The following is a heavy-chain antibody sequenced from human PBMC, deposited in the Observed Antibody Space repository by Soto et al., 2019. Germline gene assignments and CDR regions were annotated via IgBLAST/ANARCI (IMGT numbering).Heavy chain of an antibody. V-gene: IGHV3-23*05. Sequence: LSLSCAASGFTFSNYAMAWVRQAPGKGLEWVSGPDKSGASTHYVGSVKGRFTIARDNSRNTLYLQMNRLTAGDSALYYCAKYTPTEQLGDYWGQGTLVTVSS. D-gene: IGHD2-2*02. J-gene: IGHJ4*02. CDR3: AKYTPTEQLGDY. CDR1: GFTFSNYA. CDR2: PDKSGAST.